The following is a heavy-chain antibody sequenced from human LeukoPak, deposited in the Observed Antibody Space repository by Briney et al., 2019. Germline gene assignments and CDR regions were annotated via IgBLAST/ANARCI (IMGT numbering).Heavy chain of an antibody. J-gene: IGHJ4*02. CDR3: AKESLRGHSYGFDN. CDR1: GFPFSAYA. CDR2: ISASGDTT. V-gene: IGHV3-23*01. D-gene: IGHD5-18*01. Sequence: GSLRLSCAASGFPFSAYAMSWVRQAPGKGLEWVSAISASGDTTYYADSVRGRFTISRDNSKNTSYLQMNSLRAGDTALYYCAKESLRGHSYGFDNWGQGTLVTVSS.